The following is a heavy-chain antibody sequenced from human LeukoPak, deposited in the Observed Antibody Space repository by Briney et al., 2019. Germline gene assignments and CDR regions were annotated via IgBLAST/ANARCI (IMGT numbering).Heavy chain of an antibody. D-gene: IGHD1-26*01. CDR2: INPNSGGT. V-gene: IGHV1-2*02. Sequence: GALVTVSFKASRYTFSGYSMHWVRQAPGQGLGWMGWINPNSGGTNYAQKFQGRVTMTGDTSISTAYMELSRLTSDDTAVYYCARGRGSYSLDYWGQGTLVTVSS. CDR1: RYTFSGYS. CDR3: ARGRGSYSLDY. J-gene: IGHJ4*02.